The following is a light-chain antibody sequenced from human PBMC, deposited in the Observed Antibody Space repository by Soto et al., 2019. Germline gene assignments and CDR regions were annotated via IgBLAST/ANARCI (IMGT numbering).Light chain of an antibody. J-gene: IGKJ4*01. CDR2: DAS. CDR3: EKYNSYPVT. V-gene: IGKV1-5*01. Sequence: EIQMTQSPSTLSSSVGDRITITCRASQSISSWLAWYQQRPGRAPEVLIYDASSLESGVPSRFSGSGSGTEFTLTISSLQPDDFATYYCEKYNSYPVTFGGGTKV. CDR1: QSISSW.